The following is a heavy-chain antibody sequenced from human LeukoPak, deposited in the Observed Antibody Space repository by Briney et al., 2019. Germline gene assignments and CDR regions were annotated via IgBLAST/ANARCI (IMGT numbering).Heavy chain of an antibody. CDR3: MGVHYSSGSLSSWFDP. Sequence: SETLSLTCTVSGDSISDYYWGWIRQPPGKGLEWIGYISDSGGVSYNPSLKPPVTISLDTSSNQFSLKLTSVTAADTAIYYCMGVHYSSGSLSSWFDPWGRGTLVTVSS. V-gene: IGHV4-4*08. J-gene: IGHJ5*02. CDR1: GDSISDYY. D-gene: IGHD3-10*01. CDR2: ISDSGGV.